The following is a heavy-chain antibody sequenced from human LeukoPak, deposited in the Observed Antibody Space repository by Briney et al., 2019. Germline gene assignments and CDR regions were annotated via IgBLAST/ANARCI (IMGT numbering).Heavy chain of an antibody. Sequence: GRSLRLSCAASGFTFSSYGMHWVRQAPGKGLEGVAVISYDGSNKYYADSVKGRFTISRDNSKNTLYLQMNSLRAEDTAVYYCAKGGVVVITYWFDPWGQGTLVTVPS. CDR3: AKGGVVVITYWFDP. CDR1: GFTFSSYG. J-gene: IGHJ5*02. CDR2: ISYDGSNK. V-gene: IGHV3-30*18. D-gene: IGHD3-22*01.